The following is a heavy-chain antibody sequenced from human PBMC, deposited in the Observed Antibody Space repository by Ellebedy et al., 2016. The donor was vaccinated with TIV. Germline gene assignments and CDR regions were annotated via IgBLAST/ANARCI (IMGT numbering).Heavy chain of an antibody. V-gene: IGHV4-30-4*01. CDR1: GGSISSGDYY. D-gene: IGHD5-24*01. J-gene: IGHJ4*02. CDR2: IYYSGNT. Sequence: MPSETLSLTCTVSGGSISSGDYYWSWIRQPPRKGLEWIGYIYYSGNTYHNPSLKSRVTISVDTSKNQFSLKLSSVTAADTAVYYCARGGDGYIHYWGQGTLVTVSS. CDR3: ARGGDGYIHY.